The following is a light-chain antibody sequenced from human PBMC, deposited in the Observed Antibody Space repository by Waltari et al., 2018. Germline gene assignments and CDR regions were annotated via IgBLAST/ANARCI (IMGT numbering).Light chain of an antibody. CDR1: QSISRN. CDR3: QQYNNWRT. V-gene: IGKV3-15*01. Sequence: EVLMTQSPPTLSVSPGEGATLSCRASQSISRNLACYQQKPGQAPRLLLYGASTRAPGIPARFSGSGSGTEFTLTISSLQSEDFAVYYCQQYNNWRTFGQGTKLEI. J-gene: IGKJ2*01. CDR2: GAS.